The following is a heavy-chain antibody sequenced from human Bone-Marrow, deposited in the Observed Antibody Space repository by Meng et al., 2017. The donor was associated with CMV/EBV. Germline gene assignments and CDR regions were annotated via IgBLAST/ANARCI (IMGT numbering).Heavy chain of an antibody. V-gene: IGHV3-7*01. CDR2: IKQDGSEK. CDR3: GRLNSGYSFEFDH. D-gene: IGHD5-18*01. CDR1: GFTFSSYW. J-gene: IGHJ4*02. Sequence: GESLKISCAASGFTFSSYWMSWVRQAPGKGLEWVANIKQDGSEKCYVDSVKGRFTISRDNAKNSLYLQMNRLRAEDTAGFYWGRLNSGYSFEFDHLGQGTRVTGYS.